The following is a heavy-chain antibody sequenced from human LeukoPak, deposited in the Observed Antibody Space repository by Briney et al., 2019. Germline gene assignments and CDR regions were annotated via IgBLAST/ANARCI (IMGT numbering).Heavy chain of an antibody. CDR3: ARSASGYDA. CDR1: GFPFSGYW. D-gene: IGHD5-12*01. Sequence: GGSLRLSCAASGFPFSGYWMHWVRQAPGKGLVWVSRIDDDGAGTTYADSVKGRFTISRDNAMNTLYLQMNSLRVEDTAVYYCARSASGYDAWGQGTLVTVSS. V-gene: IGHV3-74*01. J-gene: IGHJ5*02. CDR2: IDDDGAGT.